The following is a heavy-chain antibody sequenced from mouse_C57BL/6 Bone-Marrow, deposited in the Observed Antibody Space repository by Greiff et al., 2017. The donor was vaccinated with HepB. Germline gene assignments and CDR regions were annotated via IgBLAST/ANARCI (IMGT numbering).Heavy chain of an antibody. D-gene: IGHD2-5*01. Sequence: EVKVVESGGGLVKPGGSLTLSCAASGFTFSSYAMSWVRQTPEKRLEWVATISDGGSYTYYPDNVKGRFTISRDNAKNNLYLQMSHLKSEDTAMYYCARDTIVTAFAYWGQGTLVTVSA. V-gene: IGHV5-4*01. CDR3: ARDTIVTAFAY. J-gene: IGHJ3*01. CDR2: ISDGGSYT. CDR1: GFTFSSYA.